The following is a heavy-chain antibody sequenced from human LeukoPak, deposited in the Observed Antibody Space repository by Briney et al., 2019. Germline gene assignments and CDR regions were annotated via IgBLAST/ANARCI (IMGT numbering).Heavy chain of an antibody. Sequence: PGGSLRLSCAASGFTFSSYAMSWVRQAPGKGLEWVSAISGSGGSTYYADSVKGRFTISRDNGKNSVYLQMNSLRAEDTALYYCATYGSGSGTFFDSWGQGTLVTVSS. CDR3: ATYGSGSGTFFDS. V-gene: IGHV3-23*01. D-gene: IGHD3-10*01. CDR2: ISGSGGST. CDR1: GFTFSSYA. J-gene: IGHJ4*01.